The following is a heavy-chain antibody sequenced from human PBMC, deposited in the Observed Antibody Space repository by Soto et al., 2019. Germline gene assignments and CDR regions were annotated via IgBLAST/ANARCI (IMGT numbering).Heavy chain of an antibody. J-gene: IGHJ6*02. V-gene: IGHV3-30*18. D-gene: IGHD2-15*01. CDR3: TKDGRFDSDGSLYYYYYGMDV. CDR2: ISNDGSNK. CDR1: GFTFNNYG. Sequence: GGSLRLSCAASGFTFNNYGMSWVRQAPGKGLEWVAIISNDGSNKYYIESVRGRFTISRDNSKNMLFLQVNSLRVEDTAVYFCTKDGRFDSDGSLYYYYYGMDVWGQGTTVTVSS.